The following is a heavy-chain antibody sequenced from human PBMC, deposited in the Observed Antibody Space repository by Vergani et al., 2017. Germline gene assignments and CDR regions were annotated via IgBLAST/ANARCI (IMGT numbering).Heavy chain of an antibody. CDR2: MSSGDSI. Sequence: EVQLVESGGGLVQPGGSLRLSCAASGFMFSNYWMNWVRQAPGKGLEWISYMSSGDSIYYADSVKGRFTVSRDNTKNTLYLQMNSLRAEDTAVYYCARETDTGSSVSYNYYAMDVWGQGTTVSVSS. V-gene: IGHV3-69-1*02. CDR3: ARETDTGSSVSYNYYAMDV. CDR1: GFMFSNYW. D-gene: IGHD3-9*01. J-gene: IGHJ6*02.